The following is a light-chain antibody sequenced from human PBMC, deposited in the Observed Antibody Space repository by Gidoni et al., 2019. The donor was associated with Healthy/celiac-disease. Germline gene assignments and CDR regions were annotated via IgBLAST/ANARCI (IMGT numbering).Light chain of an antibody. Sequence: EIVLTQSPGTLSLSPGERATISCRASQSVRSSYLAWYQQKPGQAPRLLIYGASSRATGIPDRFSGSGSGTDFTLTISRLEPEDFAVYYCQQYGSSPPVTFGQGTRLEIK. V-gene: IGKV3-20*01. CDR2: GAS. CDR1: QSVRSSY. CDR3: QQYGSSPPVT. J-gene: IGKJ5*01.